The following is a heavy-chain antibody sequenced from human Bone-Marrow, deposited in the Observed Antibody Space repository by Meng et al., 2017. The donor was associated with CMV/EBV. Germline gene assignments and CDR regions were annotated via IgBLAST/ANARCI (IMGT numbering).Heavy chain of an antibody. J-gene: IGHJ4*02. V-gene: IGHV1-8*03. CDR3: ARDYYDSGSYSDY. CDR1: GYTFTRND. D-gene: IGHD3-10*01. Sequence: ASVKVSCKTSGYTFTRNDINWVRQATGQGLEWMGWMNPNSGNTGYAQKFQGRVTITRDTSISTAYMELSSLRSEDTAVYYCARDYYDSGSYSDYWGQGTLVTVSS. CDR2: MNPNSGNT.